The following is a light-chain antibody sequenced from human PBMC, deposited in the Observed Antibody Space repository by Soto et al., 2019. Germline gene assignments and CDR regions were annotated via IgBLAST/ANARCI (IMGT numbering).Light chain of an antibody. V-gene: IGKV1-6*01. J-gene: IGKJ4*01. CDR3: LQDHGFPLT. CDR2: AAS. CDR1: QGISED. Sequence: AIQMTQSPSSLSASVGDSVTITCRATQGISEDLGWYQQKPGKAPKLLIYAASSLESKVPSRFVGSGSGADFTLTISSLQPEDFATYFCLQDHGFPLTFGGGTKVEIK.